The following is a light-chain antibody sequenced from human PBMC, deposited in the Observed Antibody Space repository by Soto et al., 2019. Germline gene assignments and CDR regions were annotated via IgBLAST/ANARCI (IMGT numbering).Light chain of an antibody. CDR3: QQYYSYPYT. Sequence: AFRMTQSPSSFSASTGDRVTITCRASQGMSSYLAWYQQKPGKAPKLLIYAASTLQSGVPSRFSGSGSGTDFTLTISCLQSEDFATYYCQQYYSYPYTFGQGTKLEIK. CDR1: QGMSSY. J-gene: IGKJ2*01. CDR2: AAS. V-gene: IGKV1-8*01.